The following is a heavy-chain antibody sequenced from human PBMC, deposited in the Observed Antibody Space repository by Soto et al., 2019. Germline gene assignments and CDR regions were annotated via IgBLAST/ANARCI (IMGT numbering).Heavy chain of an antibody. V-gene: IGHV3-66*01. Sequence: EVRLVESGGALVQPGGSLRLSCAVSGFTVNTNYMSWVRQAPGKGLEWVSVMYSGGNTEYADSVQGRFTVSRDTSKNTLYLQMHSPRPEATAVYYCTRDSSYYGAERGVLDYWGQGSLVTVSS. CDR1: GFTVNTNY. CDR2: MYSGGNT. D-gene: IGHD3-10*01. CDR3: TRDSSYYGAERGVLDY. J-gene: IGHJ4*02.